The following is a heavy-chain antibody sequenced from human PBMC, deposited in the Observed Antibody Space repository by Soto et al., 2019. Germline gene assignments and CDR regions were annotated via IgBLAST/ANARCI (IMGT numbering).Heavy chain of an antibody. V-gene: IGHV3-15*01. CDR2: IKGEADGGTT. CDR3: TTGLSNGYYNFDY. J-gene: IGHJ4*02. D-gene: IGHD3-22*01. CDR1: GFTFSNAW. Sequence: HLVESGGGLVKPGGSLSLSCAASGFTFSNAWMSWVRQAPGKGLEWVGRIKGEADGGTTDYAAPVKGRITISRDHSKDTLYLHMNSLKTEDTAVYYCTTGLSNGYYNFDYWGQGTPVTVSS.